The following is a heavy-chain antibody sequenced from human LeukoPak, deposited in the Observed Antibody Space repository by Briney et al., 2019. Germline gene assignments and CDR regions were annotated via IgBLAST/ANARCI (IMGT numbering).Heavy chain of an antibody. D-gene: IGHD2-2*01. V-gene: IGHV4-38-2*01. Sequence: SETLSLTCAVSGFSISSDSYWGCIRQPPGKGLEWIGTIYYSGATYYSPSLKSRVTISLDTSKNHFSLRLTSVTAADTAVYYCAKCGSTSGRGFDPWGQGTLVTVYS. J-gene: IGHJ5*02. CDR2: IYYSGAT. CDR1: GFSISSDSY. CDR3: AKCGSTSGRGFDP.